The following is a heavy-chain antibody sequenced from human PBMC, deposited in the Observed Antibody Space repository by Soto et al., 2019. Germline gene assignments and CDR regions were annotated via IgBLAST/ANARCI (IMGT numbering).Heavy chain of an antibody. CDR2: IIPILGIA. D-gene: IGHD5-12*01. V-gene: IGHV1-69*02. CDR3: ARGPIVATAHFDY. CDR1: GGTFSSYT. Sequence: SVKVSCKASGGTFSSYTISWVRQAPGQGLEWMGRIIPILGIANYAQKFQGRVTITADKSTSTAYMELSSLRSEDTAVYYCARGPIVATAHFDYWGQGTLVTVSS. J-gene: IGHJ4*02.